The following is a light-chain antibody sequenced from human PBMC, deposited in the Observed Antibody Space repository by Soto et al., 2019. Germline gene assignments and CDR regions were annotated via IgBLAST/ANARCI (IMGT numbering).Light chain of an antibody. Sequence: QAVVTQPASVSGSPGQSITISCTGTSSDVGGYDYVSWYQQHPDKAPKLIIYEVTDRPSGVSSRFSGSKSGNTASLTISGLQAEDEADYYCSSLTSGSTLVFGTGTKVTVL. CDR1: SSDVGGYDY. CDR2: EVT. CDR3: SSLTSGSTLV. V-gene: IGLV2-14*01. J-gene: IGLJ1*01.